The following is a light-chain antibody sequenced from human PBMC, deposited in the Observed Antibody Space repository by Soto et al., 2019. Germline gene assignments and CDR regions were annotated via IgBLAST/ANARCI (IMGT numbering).Light chain of an antibody. J-gene: IGKJ4*01. CDR3: HQYASAPLT. V-gene: IGKV3-20*01. Sequence: EIVLTQSPGTLSLSPGERAALSCRASQSVGNNFLGWYQQKPGQSPRLLIYHASNRATGIPDRFSGTASGTYFTLTISRLEPEDFAVYFWHQYASAPLTFGVGAKVEIK. CDR2: HAS. CDR1: QSVGNNF.